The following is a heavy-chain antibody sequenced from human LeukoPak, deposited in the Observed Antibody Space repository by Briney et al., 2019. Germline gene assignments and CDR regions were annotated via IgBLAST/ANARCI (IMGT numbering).Heavy chain of an antibody. V-gene: IGHV3-11*01. J-gene: IGHJ4*02. Sequence: GGSLRLSCAASGFTFSDYYMSWIRQAPGKGLEWVSYISSSGSTIYYADSVKGRFTISRDNAKNSLYLQMNTLRADDTAVYYRARASVVTSPFDYWGQGTLVTVSS. CDR3: ARASVVTSPFDY. CDR2: ISSSGSTI. CDR1: GFTFSDYY. D-gene: IGHD4-23*01.